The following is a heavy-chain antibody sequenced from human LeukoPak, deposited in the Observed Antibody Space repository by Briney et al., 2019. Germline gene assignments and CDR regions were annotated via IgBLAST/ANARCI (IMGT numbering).Heavy chain of an antibody. Sequence: SVKVSCKASGFIFTSSAVQWVRQARGQRLEWIGWIVVGSGNTNYAQKFQERVTITRDKSTSTAYMELSSLRSEDTAVYYCAADRYYYGSGSYYRWYFDLWGRGTLVTVSS. CDR1: GFIFTSSA. CDR2: IVVGSGNT. V-gene: IGHV1-58*01. J-gene: IGHJ2*01. D-gene: IGHD3-10*01. CDR3: AADRYYYGSGSYYRWYFDL.